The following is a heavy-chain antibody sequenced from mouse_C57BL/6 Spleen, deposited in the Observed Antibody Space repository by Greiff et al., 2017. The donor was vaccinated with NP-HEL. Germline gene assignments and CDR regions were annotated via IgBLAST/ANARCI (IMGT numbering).Heavy chain of an antibody. Sequence: DVKLMESGEGLVKPGGSLKLSCAASGFTFSSYAMSWVRQTPEKRLEWVAYISSGGDYIYYADTVKGRFTISRDNARNTLYLQMSSLKSEDTAMYYCTRDNYGSKNAMDYWGQGTSVTVSS. V-gene: IGHV5-9-1*02. CDR3: TRDNYGSKNAMDY. CDR1: GFTFSSYA. CDR2: ISSGGDYI. D-gene: IGHD1-1*01. J-gene: IGHJ4*01.